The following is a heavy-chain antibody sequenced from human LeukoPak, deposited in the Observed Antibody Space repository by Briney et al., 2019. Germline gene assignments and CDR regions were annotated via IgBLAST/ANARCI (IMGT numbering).Heavy chain of an antibody. CDR3: AREPLGVRLGELSFQPDY. CDR1: GYTFNNHY. J-gene: IGHJ4*02. D-gene: IGHD3-16*02. V-gene: IGHV1-46*02. CDR2: INPSGGST. Sequence: GASVKVSCKASGYTFNNHYMYWVRQAPGQGLEWMGVINPSGGSTSYAQKFQGRVTMTRDTSTRTVYMEVNSLRSEDTAVYYCAREPLGVRLGELSFQPDYWGQGTLVTVSS.